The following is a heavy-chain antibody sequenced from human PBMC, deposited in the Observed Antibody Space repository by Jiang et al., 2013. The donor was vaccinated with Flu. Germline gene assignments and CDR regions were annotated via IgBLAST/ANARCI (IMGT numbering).Heavy chain of an antibody. Sequence: GAEVKKPGESLKISCKNSGYSFSTYWVGWVRQMPGKGLELMGIIYPGDSTTRYSPSFQGQVTISADKSISTAYLQWSSLKASDTAVYYCVRRTGGAELGLHYWGQGTPVTVSS. CDR3: VRRTGGAELGLHY. V-gene: IGHV5-51*01. D-gene: IGHD1-7*01. CDR2: IYPGDSTT. CDR1: GYSFSTYW. J-gene: IGHJ4*02.